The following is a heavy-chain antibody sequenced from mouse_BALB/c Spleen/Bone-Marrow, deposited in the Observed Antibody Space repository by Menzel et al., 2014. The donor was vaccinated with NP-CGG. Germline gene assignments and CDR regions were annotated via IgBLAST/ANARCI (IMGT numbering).Heavy chain of an antibody. V-gene: IGHV3-8*02. CDR1: GVSITSGY. D-gene: IGHD2-3*01. J-gene: IGHJ2*01. Sequence: EVKVEESGASLVKPSQTLSLTCSVTGVSITSGYLNWIRQFPGNRLEYMGYISYSGSTYYYPSLKSRISITQDTSKNQNYPQWNSVTTEDTSTYYCATYDGYWFDYWGQGTTLTVSS. CDR2: ISYSGST. CDR3: ATYDGYWFDY.